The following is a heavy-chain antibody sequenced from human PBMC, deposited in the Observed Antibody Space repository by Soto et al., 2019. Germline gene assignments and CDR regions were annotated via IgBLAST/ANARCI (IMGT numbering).Heavy chain of an antibody. J-gene: IGHJ4*02. CDR2: INWDGSST. Sequence: VGSLRLSCAASGFTFGDYTMHWVRQGPGKGLEWVSLINWDGSSTFYSDSVKGRFTISRDNSKNSLYLQMNSLGTEDTALYYCAKDTLGYFDYWGQGTMVTVSS. D-gene: IGHD7-27*01. V-gene: IGHV3-43*01. CDR1: GFTFGDYT. CDR3: AKDTLGYFDY.